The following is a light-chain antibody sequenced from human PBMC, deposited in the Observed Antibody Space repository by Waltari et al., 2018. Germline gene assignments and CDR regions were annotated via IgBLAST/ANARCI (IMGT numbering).Light chain of an antibody. CDR2: DVR. Sequence: QSALTQPASESGTPGQSITISCTGSSSEVGGHNFFSWYRQHPGKAPKLIIFDVRQRPSGVSDRFSGSKSGNTASLIISGLQAEDEADYYCSSYTRSSTWVFGGGTKLTVL. J-gene: IGLJ3*02. V-gene: IGLV2-14*03. CDR1: SSEVGGHNF. CDR3: SSYTRSSTWV.